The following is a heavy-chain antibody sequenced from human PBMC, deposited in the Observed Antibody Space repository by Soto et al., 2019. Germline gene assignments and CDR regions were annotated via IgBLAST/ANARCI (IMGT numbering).Heavy chain of an antibody. CDR3: TREKFDP. J-gene: IGHJ5*02. CDR2: IKTDGSST. Sequence: GGSLRLSCAASGFTFSSYWMHWVRQAPGKGLVWVSRIKTDGSSTNYADSVKGRFTISRDNAKNMLYLQTNSLRPEDTAVYYCTREKFDPWGQGTLVTVSS. CDR1: GFTFSSYW. V-gene: IGHV3-74*01.